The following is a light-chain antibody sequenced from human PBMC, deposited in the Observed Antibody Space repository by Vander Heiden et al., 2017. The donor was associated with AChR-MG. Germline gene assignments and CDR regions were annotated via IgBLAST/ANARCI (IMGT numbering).Light chain of an antibody. CDR1: SSNIGAGYD. V-gene: IGLV1-40*01. J-gene: IGLJ1*01. Sequence: QSVLTQPPSVSGAPGQRVTISCTGSSSNIGAGYDVHWYQQLPGTAPKLLIYGNSNRPSGVPDRFSGSKSGTSASLAITGLQAEDEADYDCQSYDSSLSGPLFGTGTKVTVL. CDR2: GNS. CDR3: QSYDSSLSGPL.